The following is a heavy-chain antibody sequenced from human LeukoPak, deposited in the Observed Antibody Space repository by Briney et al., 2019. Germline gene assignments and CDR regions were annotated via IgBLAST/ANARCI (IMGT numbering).Heavy chain of an antibody. J-gene: IGHJ4*02. V-gene: IGHV3-30*02. D-gene: IGHD1-26*01. Sequence: PGGSLRLSCAASGFTFSSYGIHWVRQAPGKGLEWVAFIRYDGSNKYYADSVKGRFTISRDNSKNTLYLQMNSLRAEDTAVYYCARGKVGATTCDYWGQGTLVTVSS. CDR2: IRYDGSNK. CDR3: ARGKVGATTCDY. CDR1: GFTFSSYG.